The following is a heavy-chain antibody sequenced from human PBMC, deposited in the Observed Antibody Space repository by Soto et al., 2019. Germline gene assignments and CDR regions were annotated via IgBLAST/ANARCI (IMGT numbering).Heavy chain of an antibody. CDR1: GFTFSAYA. CDR2: ISGSGGYS. Sequence: EVQLLESGGGLVQPGGSLRLSCATSGFTFSAYAMSWVRQAPGKGLEWVSAISGSGGYSYYAASVKGRFTNSRDNSENTVYLQMNSLRAEDTAVYYCAKDLYVQPPSGWFDPWGQGTLVTVSS. J-gene: IGHJ5*02. V-gene: IGHV3-23*01. CDR3: AKDLYVQPPSGWFDP. D-gene: IGHD1-26*01.